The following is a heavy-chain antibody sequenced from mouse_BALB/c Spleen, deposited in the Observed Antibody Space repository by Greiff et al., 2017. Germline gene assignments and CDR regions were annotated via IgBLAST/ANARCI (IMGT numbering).Heavy chain of an antibody. CDR1: GFTFSSYT. V-gene: IGHV5-6-4*01. J-gene: IGHJ3*01. CDR2: ISSGGSYT. CDR3: TRDEGN. Sequence: EVMLVESGGGLVKPGGSLKLSCAASGFTFSSYTMSWVRQTPEKRLEWVATISSGGSYTYYPDSVKGRFTISRDNAKNTLYLQMSSLKSEDTAMYYCTRDEGNWGQGTLVTVSA.